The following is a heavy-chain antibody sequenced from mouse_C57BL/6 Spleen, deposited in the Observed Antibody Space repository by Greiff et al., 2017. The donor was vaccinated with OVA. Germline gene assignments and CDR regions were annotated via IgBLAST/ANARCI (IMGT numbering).Heavy chain of an antibody. J-gene: IGHJ2*01. D-gene: IGHD2-4*01. V-gene: IGHV5-17*01. CDR2: ISSGSSTI. CDR3: ASGDDYDKNFDY. Sequence: EVMLVESGGGLVKPGGSLKLSCAASGFTFSDYGMHWVRQAPEKGLEWVAYISSGSSTIYYADTVKGRFTISRDNAKNTLFLQMTSLRSDDTAMDYCASGDDYDKNFDYWGQGTTLTVSS. CDR1: GFTFSDYG.